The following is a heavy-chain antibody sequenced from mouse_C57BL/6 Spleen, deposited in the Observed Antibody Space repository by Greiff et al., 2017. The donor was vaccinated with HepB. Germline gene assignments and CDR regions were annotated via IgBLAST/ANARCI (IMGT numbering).Heavy chain of an antibody. D-gene: IGHD2-2*01. CDR1: GYAFSSSW. V-gene: IGHV1-82*01. Sequence: LVESGPELVKPGASVKISCKASGYAFSSSWMNWVKQRPGKGLEWIGRIYPEDGDTNYNGKFKGKATLTADKSSSTAYMQLSSLTSEDSAVYFCARTGGYPHFDYWGQGTTLTVSS. CDR3: ARTGGYPHFDY. J-gene: IGHJ2*01. CDR2: IYPEDGDT.